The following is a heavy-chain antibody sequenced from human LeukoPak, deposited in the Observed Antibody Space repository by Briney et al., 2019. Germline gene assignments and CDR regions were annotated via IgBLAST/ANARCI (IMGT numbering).Heavy chain of an antibody. Sequence: SETLSLTCTVSGGSISSYYRSWIRQPPGKGLEWIGYIYYSGSTNYNPSLKSRVTISVDTSKNQFSLKLSSVTAADTAVYYCASIAVAGTRYYYYGMDVWGQGTTVTVSS. J-gene: IGHJ6*02. CDR1: GGSISSYY. D-gene: IGHD6-19*01. CDR2: IYYSGST. V-gene: IGHV4-59*01. CDR3: ASIAVAGTRYYYYGMDV.